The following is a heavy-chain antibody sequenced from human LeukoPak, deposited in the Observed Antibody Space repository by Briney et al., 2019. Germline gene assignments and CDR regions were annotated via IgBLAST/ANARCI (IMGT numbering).Heavy chain of an antibody. CDR3: ARDGFSIAAAGNPSDAFDI. J-gene: IGHJ3*02. V-gene: IGHV4-34*01. D-gene: IGHD6-13*01. CDR1: GGSFSGYY. CDR2: INHSGST. Sequence: SETLSLTCAVYGGSFSGYYWSWIRQPPGKGLEWIGEINHSGSTNYNPSLKSRVTISVDTSKNQFSLKLSSVTAEDTAVYYCARDGFSIAAAGNPSDAFDIWGQGTMVTVSS.